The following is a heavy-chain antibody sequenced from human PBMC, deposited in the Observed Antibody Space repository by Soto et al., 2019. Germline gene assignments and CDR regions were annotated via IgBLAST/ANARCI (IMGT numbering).Heavy chain of an antibody. CDR3: AKLVRDDVRRSDLDH. CDR1: GDSITASYSN. J-gene: IGHJ4*02. D-gene: IGHD3-10*02. Sequence: KSSETLSLTCTVSGDSITASYSNWAWIRQPPRKGLEWIGTFYYSGTTSQNPPLRSRITISGDTSRNQFSLNLRSVTAADSGVYYCAKLVRDDVRRSDLDHWGQGTLVTVSS. CDR2: FYYSGTT. V-gene: IGHV4-39*01.